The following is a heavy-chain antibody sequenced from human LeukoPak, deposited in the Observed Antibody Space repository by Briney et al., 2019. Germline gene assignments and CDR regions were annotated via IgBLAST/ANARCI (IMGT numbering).Heavy chain of an antibody. Sequence: ASVKVSYKASGYTFTSYGISWVRLAPGQVLEWMGWISAYNGNTNYAQKLQGRVTMTTDTSTSSAYMELRSLRSDDTAVYYCARLGYEQQLVGNWFDPWGQGTLVTVSS. CDR2: ISAYNGNT. D-gene: IGHD6-13*01. V-gene: IGHV1-18*01. CDR3: ARLGYEQQLVGNWFDP. CDR1: GYTFTSYG. J-gene: IGHJ5*02.